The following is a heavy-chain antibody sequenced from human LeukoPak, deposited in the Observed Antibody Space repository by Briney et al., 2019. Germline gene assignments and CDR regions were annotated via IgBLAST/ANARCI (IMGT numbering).Heavy chain of an antibody. CDR3: ARELAYCGGDCYSLYYYYGMDV. CDR1: GYTFTSYY. V-gene: IGHV1-46*01. J-gene: IGHJ6*02. D-gene: IGHD2-21*02. CDR2: INPSGGST. Sequence: ASVKVSCKASGYTFTSYYMHWVRQAPGQGLEWMGIINPSGGSTSYAQKFQGRATMTRDTSTSTVYMELSSLRSEDTAVYYCARELAYCGGDCYSLYYYYGMDVWGQGTTVTVSS.